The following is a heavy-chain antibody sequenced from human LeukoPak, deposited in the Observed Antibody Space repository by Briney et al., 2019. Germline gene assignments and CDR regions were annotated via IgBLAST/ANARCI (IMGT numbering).Heavy chain of an antibody. D-gene: IGHD3-3*01. Sequence: SETLSLTCAVYGGSFSGYYWSWIRQPSGKGLEWIGEINHSGSTNYNPSLKSRVTISVDTSKNQFSLKLSSVTAADTAVYYCARRVVIAGFDYWGQGTLVTVSS. CDR3: ARRVVIAGFDY. CDR1: GGSFSGYY. V-gene: IGHV4-34*01. CDR2: INHSGST. J-gene: IGHJ4*02.